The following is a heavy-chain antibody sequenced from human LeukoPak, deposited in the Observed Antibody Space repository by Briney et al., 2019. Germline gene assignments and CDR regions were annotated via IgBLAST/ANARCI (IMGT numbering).Heavy chain of an antibody. V-gene: IGHV4-59*01. D-gene: IGHD1-26*01. Sequence: PSETLSLTCSVSGGSICGYYWNWIRQPPGKGLEWIGYIYYSGTTNYNPSLKSRVTISVDASKNQFSLKLTSVTAADTAVYYCARLIREASPGIDYWGQGSLVTVSS. CDR2: IYYSGTT. CDR1: GGSICGYY. CDR3: ARLIREASPGIDY. J-gene: IGHJ4*02.